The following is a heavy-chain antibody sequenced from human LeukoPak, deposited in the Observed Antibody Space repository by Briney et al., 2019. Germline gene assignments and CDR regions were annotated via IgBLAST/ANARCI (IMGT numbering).Heavy chain of an antibody. CDR2: ISYDGSNK. V-gene: IGHV3-30*19. CDR3: ARGPIAYCGGDCYHLFDY. Sequence: GGSLRLSCAASGFTFSSYVMHWVRQAPGKGLEWVAVISYDGSNKYYADSVKGRFTISRDNSKNTLYLQMNSLRAEDTAVYYCARGPIAYCGGDCYHLFDYWGQGTLVTVSS. CDR1: GFTFSSYV. J-gene: IGHJ4*02. D-gene: IGHD2-21*02.